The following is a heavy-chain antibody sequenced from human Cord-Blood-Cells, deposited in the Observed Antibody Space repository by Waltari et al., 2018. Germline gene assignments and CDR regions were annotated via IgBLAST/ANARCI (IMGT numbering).Heavy chain of an antibody. CDR1: GFTFSTSW. Sequence: EVQLVESGGGLVQPGGSLRLACAASGFTFSTSWMSWVRQAPGKGLEWVANIKQDGSEKYYVDSVKGRFTISRDNAKNSLYLHMNSLRAEDMAVYYCARRSFLAGAFDIWGQGTMVTVSS. CDR3: ARRSFLAGAFDI. V-gene: IGHV3-7*01. D-gene: IGHD1-26*01. J-gene: IGHJ3*02. CDR2: IKQDGSEK.